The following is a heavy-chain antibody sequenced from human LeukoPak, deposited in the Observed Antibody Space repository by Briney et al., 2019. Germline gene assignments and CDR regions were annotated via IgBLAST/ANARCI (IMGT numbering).Heavy chain of an antibody. J-gene: IGHJ4*02. D-gene: IGHD3-22*01. CDR1: GYTFTSYG. Sequence: ASVKVSCKPSGYTFTSYGISWARQAPGQGLEWMGWISGDNGKTKNAQKFQGRVTMTTDTSTTTAYMELRSLRSDDTAVYYCARADSGGYYVAYWYWGQGSLVTVSS. V-gene: IGHV1-18*01. CDR2: ISGDNGKT. CDR3: ARADSGGYYVAYWY.